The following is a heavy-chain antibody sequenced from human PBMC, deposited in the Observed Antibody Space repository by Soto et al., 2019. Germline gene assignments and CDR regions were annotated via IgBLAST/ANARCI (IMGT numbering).Heavy chain of an antibody. CDR1: GYTFTSYG. Sequence: QVQLVQSGAEVKKPGASVKVSCKASGYTFTSYGISWVRQAPGQGLEWMGWISAYNGNTNYAQKLQGRVTMTTDTSTSAAYMELRSPRSDDTAVYYCARDRGGVVVPAARAGYYYYGMDVWGQGTTVTVSS. D-gene: IGHD2-2*01. J-gene: IGHJ6*02. CDR2: ISAYNGNT. CDR3: ARDRGGVVVPAARAGYYYYGMDV. V-gene: IGHV1-18*01.